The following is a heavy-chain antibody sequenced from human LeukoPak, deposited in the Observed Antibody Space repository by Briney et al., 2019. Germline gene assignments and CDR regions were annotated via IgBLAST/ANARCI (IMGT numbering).Heavy chain of an antibody. CDR1: GFTSNIYS. V-gene: IGHV3-23*01. Sequence: PGGSLRLSCVASGFTSNIYSMSWVRQAPGKGLEWVSSITSSGDATFYADSVKDHFTISRDNSRSTLYLQMSRLRVEDTAVYYCAKDRPNYHESNGHYYRLNGDSWGQGTLVTVSS. CDR2: ITSSGDAT. D-gene: IGHD3-22*01. J-gene: IGHJ5*01. CDR3: AKDRPNYHESNGHYYRLNGDS.